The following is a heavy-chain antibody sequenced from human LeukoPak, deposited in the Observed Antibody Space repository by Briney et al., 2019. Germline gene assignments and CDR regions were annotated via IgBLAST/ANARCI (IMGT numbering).Heavy chain of an antibody. V-gene: IGHV4-39*07. Sequence: SETLSLTCTASGGSISSSSYYWGWIRQPPGKGLEWIGSIYHSGSTYYNPSLKSRVTISVDTSKNQFSLKLSSVTAADTAVYYCARTTEGYCRGRSCYSYYYYMDVWGKGTTVTVSS. CDR3: ARTTEGYCRGRSCYSYYYYMDV. CDR2: IYHSGST. D-gene: IGHD2-15*01. CDR1: GGSISSSSYY. J-gene: IGHJ6*03.